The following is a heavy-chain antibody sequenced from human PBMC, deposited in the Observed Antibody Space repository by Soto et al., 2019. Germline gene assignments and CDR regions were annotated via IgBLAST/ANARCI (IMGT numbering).Heavy chain of an antibody. CDR3: ARGLFGKQWLVGFDT. Sequence: QVHLVQSGAEVKKPGSSVKVSCKASGGSFSNYIFAWVRQAPGQGLEWMGGTIPMSATAQYAQKLQGRVTITAEESTSTVYMDLTSLTSDDTAVYYCARGLFGKQWLVGFDTWGQGTLVTVSS. V-gene: IGHV1-69*01. D-gene: IGHD6-19*01. J-gene: IGHJ4*02. CDR1: GGSFSNYI. CDR2: TIPMSATA.